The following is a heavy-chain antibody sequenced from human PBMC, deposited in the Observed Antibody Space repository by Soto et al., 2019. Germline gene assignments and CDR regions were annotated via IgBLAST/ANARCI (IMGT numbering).Heavy chain of an antibody. D-gene: IGHD6-19*01. CDR2: IYSGGST. CDR3: ARGSSGWYEVDY. J-gene: IGHJ4*02. Sequence: PLGGSLRLSCAASGFTVSSNYMSWVRQAPGKGLEWVSVIYSGGSTYYADSVKGRFTISRDNSKNTLYLQMNSLRAEDTAVYYCARGSSGWYEVDYWGQGTLVTVSS. CDR1: GFTVSSNY. V-gene: IGHV3-66*01.